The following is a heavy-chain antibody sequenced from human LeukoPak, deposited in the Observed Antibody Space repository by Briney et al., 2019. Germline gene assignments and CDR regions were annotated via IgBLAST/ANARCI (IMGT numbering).Heavy chain of an antibody. CDR3: ARGPYYYDSSGYYMY. CDR2: ISAYNGNT. CDR1: GYTFTSYG. D-gene: IGHD3-22*01. V-gene: IGHV1-18*01. J-gene: IGHJ4*02. Sequence: ASVKVSCKASGYTFTSYGISRVRQAPGQGLEWMGWISAYNGNTNYAQKLQGRVTMTTDTSTSTAYMELRSLRSDDTAVYYCARGPYYYDSSGYYMYWGQGTLVTVSS.